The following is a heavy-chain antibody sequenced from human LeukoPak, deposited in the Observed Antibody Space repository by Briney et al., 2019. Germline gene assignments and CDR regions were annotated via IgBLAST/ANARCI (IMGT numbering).Heavy chain of an antibody. CDR3: ARKMGGYSYGYNYYGMDV. D-gene: IGHD5-18*01. CDR2: INPNSGGT. V-gene: IGHV1-2*02. Sequence: ASVKVSCKASGYTFTGYYMHWVRQAPGQGLEWMGWINPNSGGTSYAQKFQGRVTMTRDTSTSTVYMELSSLRSEDTAVYYCARKMGGYSYGYNYYGMDVWGQGTTVTVSS. CDR1: GYTFTGYY. J-gene: IGHJ6*02.